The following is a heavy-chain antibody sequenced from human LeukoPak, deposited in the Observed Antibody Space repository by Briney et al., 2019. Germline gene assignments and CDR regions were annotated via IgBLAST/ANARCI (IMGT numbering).Heavy chain of an antibody. Sequence: ASVKVSCKASGGTFSNYAISWVRQAPGQGLEWMGGIIPIFGTANYAQKLQGRVTMTTDTSTSTAYMELRSLRSDDTAVYYCARDLVVVPAAMPGSAWGQGTLVTVSS. CDR3: ARDLVVVPAAMPGSA. D-gene: IGHD2-2*01. CDR2: IIPIFGTA. CDR1: GGTFSNYA. J-gene: IGHJ4*02. V-gene: IGHV1-69*05.